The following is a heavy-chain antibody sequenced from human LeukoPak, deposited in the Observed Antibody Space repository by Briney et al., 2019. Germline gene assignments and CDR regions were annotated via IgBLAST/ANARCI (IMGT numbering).Heavy chain of an antibody. J-gene: IGHJ4*02. CDR1: GGTFSSYA. Sequence: SVKVSCKASGGTFSSYAISWVRQAPGQGLEWMGGIIPIFGTANYAQKFQGRVTITADESTSTAYMELSSLRSEDTAVYYCARDDGIKRGFDYWGQGTLVTVSS. V-gene: IGHV1-69*01. CDR3: ARDDGIKRGFDY. D-gene: IGHD5-24*01. CDR2: IIPIFGTA.